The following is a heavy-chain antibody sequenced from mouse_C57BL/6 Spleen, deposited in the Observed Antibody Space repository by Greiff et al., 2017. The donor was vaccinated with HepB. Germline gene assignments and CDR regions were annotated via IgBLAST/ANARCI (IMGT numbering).Heavy chain of an antibody. CDR3: TYYYGSRGYY. V-gene: IGHV1-15*01. Sequence: VQRVESGAELVRPGASVTLSCKASGYTFTDYEMHWVKQTPVHGLEWIGAIDPETGGTAYNQKFKGKAILTADKSSSTAYMELRSLTSEDSAVYYCTYYYGSRGYYWGQGTTLTVSS. CDR2: IDPETGGT. D-gene: IGHD1-1*01. CDR1: GYTFTDYE. J-gene: IGHJ2*01.